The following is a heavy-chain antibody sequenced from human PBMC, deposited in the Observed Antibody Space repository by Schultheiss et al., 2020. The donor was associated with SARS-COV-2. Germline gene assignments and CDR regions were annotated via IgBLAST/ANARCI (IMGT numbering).Heavy chain of an antibody. CDR2: ISYDGSNK. D-gene: IGHD6-13*01. V-gene: IGHV3-30*07. CDR3: AKDGAIAAAGS. Sequence: GESLKISCAASGFTFSSYAMSWVRQAPGKGLEWVAVISYDGSNKYYADSVKGRFTISRDNSKNTLYLQMNSLRAEDTAVYYCAKDGAIAAAGSWGQGTLVTVSS. J-gene: IGHJ4*02. CDR1: GFTFSSYA.